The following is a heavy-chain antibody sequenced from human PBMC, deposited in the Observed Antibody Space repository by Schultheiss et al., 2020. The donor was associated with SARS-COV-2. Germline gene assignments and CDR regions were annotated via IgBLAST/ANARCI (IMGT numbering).Heavy chain of an antibody. CDR2: IIPILGIA. Sequence: SVKVSCKASGGTFSSYAISWVRQAPGQGLEWMGRIIPILGIANYAQKFQGRVTITADKSTSTAYMELSSLRSEDTAVYYCAKHGYNWRIDYWGQGTLVTVSS. D-gene: IGHD5-24*01. CDR3: AKHGYNWRIDY. CDR1: GGTFSSYA. V-gene: IGHV1-69*04. J-gene: IGHJ4*02.